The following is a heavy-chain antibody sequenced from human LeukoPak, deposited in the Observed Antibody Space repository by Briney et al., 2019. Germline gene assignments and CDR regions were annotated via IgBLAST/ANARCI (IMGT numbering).Heavy chain of an antibody. J-gene: IGHJ3*01. D-gene: IGHD2-8*01. CDR1: GYTFTSYD. CDR3: ARDVNGRGDDAFDF. CDR2: MNPNSGNT. Sequence: ASVKVSCKASGYTFTSYDINWVRQATGQGLEWMGWMNPNSGNTGYAQKFQGRVTMTRNTSISTAYMELSSLRFEDTAVYYCARDVNGRGDDAFDFWGQGTMVTVSS. V-gene: IGHV1-8*01.